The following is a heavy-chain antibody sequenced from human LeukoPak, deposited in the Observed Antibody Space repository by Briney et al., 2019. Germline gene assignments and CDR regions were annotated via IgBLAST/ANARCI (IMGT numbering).Heavy chain of an antibody. V-gene: IGHV4-4*02. J-gene: IGHJ4*02. D-gene: IGHD1-26*01. CDR1: GDSISSNNW. Sequence: SETLSLTCAVSGDSISSNNWWTWVRQPPGKELEWIGEISHGGSTNYNPSLKSRVTISVDKSENHFSLKLSSVTAADTAVYYCAKNSGNSDFDYWGQGTLITVSS. CDR2: ISHGGST. CDR3: AKNSGNSDFDY.